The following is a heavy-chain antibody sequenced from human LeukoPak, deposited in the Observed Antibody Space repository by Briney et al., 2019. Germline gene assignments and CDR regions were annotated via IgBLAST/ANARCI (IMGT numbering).Heavy chain of an antibody. Sequence: GGSLRLSCAASGFTFSNAWMNWVRQAPGKGLEWVSAISGSGGSTYYADSVKGRFTISRDNSKNTLYLQMNSLRAEDTAVYYCAKDFWDGDYGHYFDYWGQGTLVTVSS. V-gene: IGHV3-23*01. CDR1: GFTFSNAW. J-gene: IGHJ4*02. D-gene: IGHD4-17*01. CDR3: AKDFWDGDYGHYFDY. CDR2: ISGSGGST.